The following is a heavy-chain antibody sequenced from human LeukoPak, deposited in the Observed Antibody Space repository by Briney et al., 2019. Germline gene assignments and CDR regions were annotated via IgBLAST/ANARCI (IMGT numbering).Heavy chain of an antibody. CDR1: GYTFTNYY. J-gene: IGHJ4*02. Sequence: ASVKVSCKASGYTFTNYYMHWVRQAPGQGLEWMGIINPSGGTTNYAQKFQGRVTMTSDTSTSTVYMELSSLRSEDTAVYYCARVYLGATRGAFDYWGQGTLVTVSS. D-gene: IGHD1-26*01. CDR2: INPSGGTT. CDR3: ARVYLGATRGAFDY. V-gene: IGHV1-46*01.